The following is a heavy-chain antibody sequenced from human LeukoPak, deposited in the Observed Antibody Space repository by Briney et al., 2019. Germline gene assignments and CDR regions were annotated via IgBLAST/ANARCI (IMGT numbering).Heavy chain of an antibody. J-gene: IGHJ4*02. CDR1: GFTFSGYG. V-gene: IGHV3-23*01. D-gene: IGHD2-15*01. CDR2: ISGSGGST. Sequence: PGGSLRLSCAASGFTFSGYGMSWVRQAPGKGLKWVPAISGSGGSTYYADSVKGRITISRDNSKNTLYLQMNSLRAEDTAVYYCAKGVGYCSGGSCQQFDYWGQGTLVTVSS. CDR3: AKGVGYCSGGSCQQFDY.